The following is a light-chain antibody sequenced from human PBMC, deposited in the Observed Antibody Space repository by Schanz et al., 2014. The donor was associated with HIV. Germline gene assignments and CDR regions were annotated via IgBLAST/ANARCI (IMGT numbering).Light chain of an antibody. CDR1: SSNIGARYD. CDR2: AYT. Sequence: QSVLTQPPSVSGAPGQRVTISCAGSSSNIGARYDVHWYQQLPGTAPKLLIYAYTSRPSGVPDRFSGSKSGNTASLTISGLQAEDETDYYCSSYTSSSTVLFGGGTKLTVL. J-gene: IGLJ2*01. V-gene: IGLV1-40*01. CDR3: SSYTSSSTVL.